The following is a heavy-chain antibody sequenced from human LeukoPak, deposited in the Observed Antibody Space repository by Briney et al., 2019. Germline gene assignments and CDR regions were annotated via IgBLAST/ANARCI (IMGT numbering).Heavy chain of an antibody. CDR2: ISAYTGNT. CDR1: GYTFTSYG. J-gene: IGHJ4*02. CDR3: AREVSTLFDY. V-gene: IGHV1-18*01. D-gene: IGHD5/OR15-5a*01. Sequence: ASVKVSCKASGYTFTSYGISWVRQAPGEGLEWMGWISAYTGNTNYAQKLQGRVTMTADTSTSTAYMELRSLRSDDTAVYYCAREVSTLFDYWGQGTLVTVSS.